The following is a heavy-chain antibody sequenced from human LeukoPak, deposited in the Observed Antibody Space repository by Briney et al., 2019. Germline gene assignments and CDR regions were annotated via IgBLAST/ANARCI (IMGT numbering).Heavy chain of an antibody. CDR2: IRSRAYGGTT. CDR1: GFTFGDYG. V-gene: IGHV3-49*04. CDR3: TRGEVGYKNNWYVQDYYSYYMDV. D-gene: IGHD6-13*01. Sequence: GGSLRLSCTASGFTFGDYGMSWVRQAPGKVLEWVGFIRSRAYGGTTGYAASVKGRITISRDDAESIAYLQMNNLKTQDTAVYYCTRGEVGYKNNWYVQDYYSYYMDVWGKGTAATIPS. J-gene: IGHJ6*03.